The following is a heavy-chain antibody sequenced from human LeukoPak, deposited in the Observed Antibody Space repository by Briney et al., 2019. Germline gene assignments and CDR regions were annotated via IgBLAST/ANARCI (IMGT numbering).Heavy chain of an antibody. J-gene: IGHJ5*02. D-gene: IGHD2-15*01. Sequence: PPETLSLTCTVSVGSTSSGNYYWACIRHPPGGGLEWIGSINYRGTTYYASSLKSRVTLSIDTSKDQFSLRLSSVTAAYTGVYYCARLGSVDGWLDPGAEGPLVTVSS. CDR2: INYRGTT. V-gene: IGHV4-39*07. CDR1: VGSTSSGNYY. CDR3: ARLGSVDGWLDP.